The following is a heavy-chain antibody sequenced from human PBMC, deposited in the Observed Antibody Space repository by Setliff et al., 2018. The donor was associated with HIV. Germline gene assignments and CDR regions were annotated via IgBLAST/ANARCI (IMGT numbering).Heavy chain of an antibody. J-gene: IGHJ6*03. V-gene: IGHV1-18*01. CDR3: ATLAGDYYYSGRGYYFMDV. CDR2: ISAYNGNT. CDR1: GYTFTSYG. Sequence: ASVKVSCKASGYTFTSYGISWVRQAPGQGLEWMGWISAYNGNTNYAQKLQGRVTMTTDTSTTTAYMELRSLRSDDTAAYYCATLAGDYYYSGRGYYFMDVWGKGTTVTVSS. D-gene: IGHD3-10*01.